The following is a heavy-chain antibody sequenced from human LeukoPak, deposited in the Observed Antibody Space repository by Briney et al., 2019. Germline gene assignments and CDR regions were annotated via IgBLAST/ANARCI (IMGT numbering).Heavy chain of an antibody. J-gene: IGHJ4*01. V-gene: IGHV3-7*01. CDR3: AGGPGFLIDC. D-gene: IGHD3-3*01. CDR2: INQNGNEK. CDR1: GFTFSSYW. Sequence: PGGSLRLSCAASGFTFSSYWMSWARRAPGKGLEWIANINQNGNEKNYLDSMKGRLTISRDNANNLVFLQMNSLRIEDTAVYYCAGGPGFLIDCWGHGTLVTVSS.